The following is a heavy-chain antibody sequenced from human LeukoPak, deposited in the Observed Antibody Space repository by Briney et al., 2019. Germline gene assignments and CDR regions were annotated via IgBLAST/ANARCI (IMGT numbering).Heavy chain of an antibody. J-gene: IGHJ6*03. Sequence: ASVKVSCKASGYTFTSYGISWVRQAPGQGLEWMGWISPYNGNTNYAQKLQGRVTMTTDTSTSTAYMELRSLRSDDTAVYYCASDLAMTTQYHYYYMDVWGKGTTVTVYS. CDR2: ISPYNGNT. CDR3: ASDLAMTTQYHYYYMDV. CDR1: GYTFTSYG. D-gene: IGHD4-11*01. V-gene: IGHV1-18*01.